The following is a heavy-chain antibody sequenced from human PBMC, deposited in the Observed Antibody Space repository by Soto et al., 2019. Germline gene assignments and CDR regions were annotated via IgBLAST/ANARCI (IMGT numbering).Heavy chain of an antibody. V-gene: IGHV1-18*01. Sequence: QVQLVQSGAEVKKPGASVKVSCKASGYTFTSYGISWVRQAPGQGLEWMGRISAYNGNTNYAQKLQGRVTMTTVTSMRTSYLERRSLRSDDTAMYYCASRALSNYCSSRFYSGAAFDIWGQGTMVTVSS. D-gene: IGHD3-22*01. J-gene: IGHJ3*02. CDR2: ISAYNGNT. CDR1: GYTFTSYG. CDR3: ASRALSNYCSSRFYSGAAFDI.